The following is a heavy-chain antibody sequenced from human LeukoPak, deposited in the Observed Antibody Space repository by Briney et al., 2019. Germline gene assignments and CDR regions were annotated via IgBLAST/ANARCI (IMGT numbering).Heavy chain of an antibody. CDR2: IYYSGST. CDR1: GGSNSSYY. Sequence: SETLSLTCTVSGGSNSSYYWSWMRQPPGKGQERIGNIYYSGSTNYNPSLKSRVTTSVDTSKNQFSLKLSSVTAADTAVYYCARGYDFWSGYYPPYFDYWGQGTLVTVSS. CDR3: ARGYDFWSGYYPPYFDY. J-gene: IGHJ4*02. D-gene: IGHD3-3*01. V-gene: IGHV4-59*01.